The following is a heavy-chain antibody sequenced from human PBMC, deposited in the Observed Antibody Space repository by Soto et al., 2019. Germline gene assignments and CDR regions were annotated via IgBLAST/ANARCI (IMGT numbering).Heavy chain of an antibody. CDR2: VYHSGTT. D-gene: IGHD2-15*01. CDR1: GGSINNGDYF. Sequence: KTSETLSLTCTVSGGSINNGDYFWGWIRQPPGKGLEWIGSVYHSGTTNYNPSLKSRVTISVDTSKNQFSLNLRSVTAADTAVYYCAKVVVGAPRHPDFDSWGQGTLVTVSS. J-gene: IGHJ4*02. CDR3: AKVVVGAPRHPDFDS. V-gene: IGHV4-39*01.